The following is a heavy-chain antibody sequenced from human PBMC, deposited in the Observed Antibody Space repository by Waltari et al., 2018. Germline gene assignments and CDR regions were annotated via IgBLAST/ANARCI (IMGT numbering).Heavy chain of an antibody. V-gene: IGHV4-38-2*01. Sequence: QVQLQESGPGLVKPSATVSLTGVAPGYSISIDYSWGWIRQPPGKGLEWLACVYSSAGPQYNPPLKSLVTISIDSSKTQHALNLDSVTAADAAVYYCARGPLGTMRDYWGQGILVTVSS. CDR2: VYSSAGP. J-gene: IGHJ4*02. CDR1: GYSISIDYS. CDR3: ARGPLGTMRDY. D-gene: IGHD1-1*01.